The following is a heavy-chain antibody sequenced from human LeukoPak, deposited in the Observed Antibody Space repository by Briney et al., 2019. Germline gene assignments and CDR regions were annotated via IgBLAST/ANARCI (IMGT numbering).Heavy chain of an antibody. V-gene: IGHV3-30*04. J-gene: IGHJ6*03. CDR3: ARESKQWLDPYYYYYYMDV. Sequence: GGSLRLSCAASGFTFRSYAMHWVRQAPGKGLEWVAVISDDGSNQYYADSVKGRFTISRDNSKNTLYLQMSSLRDEDTAVYYCARESKQWLDPYYYYYYMDVWGKGTTVTISS. CDR2: ISDDGSNQ. D-gene: IGHD6-19*01. CDR1: GFTFRSYA.